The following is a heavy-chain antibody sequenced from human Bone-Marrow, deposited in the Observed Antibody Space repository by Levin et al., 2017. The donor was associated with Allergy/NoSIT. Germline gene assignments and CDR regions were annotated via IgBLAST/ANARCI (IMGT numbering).Heavy chain of an antibody. CDR3: ARVAGGYFDWLLDYGMDV. CDR2: IWYDGSNK. CDR1: GFTFSSYG. Sequence: GGSLRLSCAASGFTFSSYGMHWVRQAPGKGLEWVAVIWYDGSNKYYADSVKGRFTISRDNSKNTLYLQMNSLRAEDTAVYYCARVAGGYFDWLLDYGMDVWGQGTTVTVSS. J-gene: IGHJ6*02. V-gene: IGHV3-33*01. D-gene: IGHD3-9*01.